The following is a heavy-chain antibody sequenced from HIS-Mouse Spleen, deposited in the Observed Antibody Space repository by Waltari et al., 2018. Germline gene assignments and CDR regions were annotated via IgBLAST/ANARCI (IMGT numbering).Heavy chain of an antibody. V-gene: IGHV1-69*01. D-gene: IGHD6-13*01. Sequence: QVQLVQSAAEVKKPGSPVKFSCKASGRTLSSKAISWVRKSPGQGLEWMGGIIPIFGTANYAQKFQGRVTITADESTSTAYMELSSLRSEDTAVYYCARTPSGSSWYFDYWGQGTLVTVSS. CDR1: GRTLSSKA. CDR2: IIPIFGTA. CDR3: ARTPSGSSWYFDY. J-gene: IGHJ4*02.